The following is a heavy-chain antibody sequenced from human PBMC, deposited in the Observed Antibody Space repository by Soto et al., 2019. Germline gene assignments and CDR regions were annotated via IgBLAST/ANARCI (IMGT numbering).Heavy chain of an antibody. J-gene: IGHJ3*02. V-gene: IGHV3-30*18. Sequence: LSLTCAVSGGSIIRINWWTWVRPAPGKGLEWVAVISYDGSNKYYADSVKGRFNISRDNSKNTLYLQMNSLRAEDTAVYYCAKGGRDGYNPDAFDIWGQGTMVTVS. D-gene: IGHD3-16*01. CDR3: AKGGRDGYNPDAFDI. CDR2: ISYDGSNK. CDR1: GGSIIRIN.